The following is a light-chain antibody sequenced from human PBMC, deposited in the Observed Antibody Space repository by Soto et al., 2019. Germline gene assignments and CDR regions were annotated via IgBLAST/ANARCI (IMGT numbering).Light chain of an antibody. CDR3: MQALQTGWT. Sequence: DVVMTQFPLSLPVTPGQPASISCRSSQSLLHSNGFNYLDWYLQKQGQSPQLXXYLGSTRASGVPDRFSGSGSGTDGTMRISRVEAEDGWVYYCMQALQTGWTFGQGTKVDIK. CDR2: LGS. V-gene: IGKV2-28*01. CDR1: QSLLHSNGFNY. J-gene: IGKJ1*01.